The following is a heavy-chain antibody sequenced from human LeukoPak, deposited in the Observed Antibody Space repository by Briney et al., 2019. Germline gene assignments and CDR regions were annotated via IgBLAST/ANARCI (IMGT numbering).Heavy chain of an antibody. CDR2: ISYDGSNK. V-gene: IGHV3-30*18. J-gene: IGHJ6*02. Sequence: GRSLRLSCAASGFTFSSYGMHWVRQAPGKGLEWVAVISYDGSNKYYADSVKGRFTISRDNSKNTLYLQMNSLRAEDTALYYCAKDLHRRGLGIDYYYYYGMDVWGQGTTVTVSS. D-gene: IGHD7-27*01. CDR3: AKDLHRRGLGIDYYYYYGMDV. CDR1: GFTFSSYG.